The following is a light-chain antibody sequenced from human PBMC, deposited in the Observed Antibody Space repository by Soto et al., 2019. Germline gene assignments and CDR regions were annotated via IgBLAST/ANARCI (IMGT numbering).Light chain of an antibody. V-gene: IGLV2-14*03. CDR2: DVT. CDR1: SSYIGAYNY. J-gene: IGLJ2*01. Sequence: QSALTQPASVSESPGQSITISCTTTSSYIGAYNYVSWYQQHTGKAAKLIIYDVTSRPSGVSNRCSGPKSRNTATLPISGLKAKDEADYSCSSHKFGSIVIFGGRTK. CDR3: SSHKFGSIVI.